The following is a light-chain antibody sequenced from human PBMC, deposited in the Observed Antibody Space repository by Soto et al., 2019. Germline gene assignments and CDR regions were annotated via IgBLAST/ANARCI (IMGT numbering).Light chain of an antibody. CDR2: GAS. Sequence: EIVITQSPTTLSFSPLEIATLSCRASQSVSSNLAWYQQKPGQAPRLLIYGASTRATGIPARFSGSGTGTEFTLTISSLQSEDFAVYYCQQYNNWWTFGQGTKVDIK. CDR3: QQYNNWWT. J-gene: IGKJ1*01. V-gene: IGKV3-15*01. CDR1: QSVSSN.